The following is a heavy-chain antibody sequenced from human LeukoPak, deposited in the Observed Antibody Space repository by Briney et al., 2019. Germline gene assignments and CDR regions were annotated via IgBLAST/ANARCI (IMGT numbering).Heavy chain of an antibody. V-gene: IGHV3-13*04. Sequence: PGGSLRLSCAASGFTFSTYDMHWVRQATGEGLEWVSGIGKGGDTYYVGSVKGRFTISRENAKNSLYLQMNSLRSGDTAVYYCARGGYSGFDVWGQGTVVTVSS. CDR1: GFTFSTYD. J-gene: IGHJ3*01. CDR2: IGKGGDT. CDR3: ARGGYSGFDV. D-gene: IGHD5-12*01.